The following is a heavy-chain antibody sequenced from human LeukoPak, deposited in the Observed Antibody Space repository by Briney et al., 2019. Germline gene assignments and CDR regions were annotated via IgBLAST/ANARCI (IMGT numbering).Heavy chain of an antibody. Sequence: ASVKVSCKASGYTFTSYFIHWVRQAPGEGLEWTGIINTTGGSTRYAQKFQGRVTMTRDTSTSTVYMELSSLRSEDTAVYYCARGRVTATDGFDIWGQGTTVIVSS. J-gene: IGHJ3*02. V-gene: IGHV1-46*01. CDR3: ARGRVTATDGFDI. CDR2: INTTGGST. CDR1: GYTFTSYF. D-gene: IGHD2-21*02.